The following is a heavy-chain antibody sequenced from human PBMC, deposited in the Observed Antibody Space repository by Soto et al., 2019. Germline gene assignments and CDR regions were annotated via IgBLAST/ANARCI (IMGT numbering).Heavy chain of an antibody. Sequence: EVQLLESGGGLVQPGGSLRLSCAASGLAFSNYALTWVRQAPGKGLEWVSSISGGGGSTSYADSVRGRFTISRDNSKNMLFLQMNSLRAVDTAVYYCAKDPNGDYLGAFDYWGQGTLVTVS. CDR2: ISGGGGST. CDR3: AKDPNGDYLGAFDY. J-gene: IGHJ4*02. D-gene: IGHD4-17*01. CDR1: GLAFSNYA. V-gene: IGHV3-23*01.